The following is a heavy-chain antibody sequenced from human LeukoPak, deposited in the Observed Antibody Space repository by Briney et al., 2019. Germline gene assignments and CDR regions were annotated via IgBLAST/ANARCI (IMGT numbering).Heavy chain of an antibody. Sequence: PGGTLRLSCAASGFTFSSYGMNWVRQAPGKGLEWVASISGNGGSTYYADSVKGRFTISRDNSRNAVFLQMISPRDDDTAIYYCAKIERWLVHGFDLWGRGTLVTVSS. J-gene: IGHJ2*01. CDR1: GFTFSSYG. V-gene: IGHV3-23*01. D-gene: IGHD6-19*01. CDR2: ISGNGGST. CDR3: AKIERWLVHGFDL.